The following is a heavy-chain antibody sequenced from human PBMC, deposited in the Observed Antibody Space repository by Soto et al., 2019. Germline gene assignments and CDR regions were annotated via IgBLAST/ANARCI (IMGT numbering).Heavy chain of an antibody. Sequence: QVQLVQSGAEVQKPGASVKVSCKASGYTFTSYGISWVRQAPGQGLEWMGWISAYNGNTNYAQKFQGRVTMTTDTATTTAYMDLRSPRSDVTAVYYCARGGKYCTMGVCSFYGMVVWGQGTTVTVSS. CDR3: ARGGKYCTMGVCSFYGMVV. CDR2: ISAYNGNT. V-gene: IGHV1-18*01. CDR1: GYTFTSYG. J-gene: IGHJ6*02. D-gene: IGHD2-8*01.